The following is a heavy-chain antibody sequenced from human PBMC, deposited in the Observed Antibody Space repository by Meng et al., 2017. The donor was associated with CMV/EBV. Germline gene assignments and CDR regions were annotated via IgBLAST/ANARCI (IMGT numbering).Heavy chain of an antibody. Sequence: GESLKISCTASGFTCGDYAMSWVRQAPGKGLEWVGFIRSKAYGGTTEYAASVKGRFTISRDDSKSIAYLQMNSLKTEDTAVYYCTRPSNSITIFGVVTSLSDYWGQGTLVTVSS. J-gene: IGHJ4*02. CDR2: IRSKAYGGTT. V-gene: IGHV3-49*04. CDR1: GFTCGDYA. CDR3: TRPSNSITIFGVVTSLSDY. D-gene: IGHD3-3*01.